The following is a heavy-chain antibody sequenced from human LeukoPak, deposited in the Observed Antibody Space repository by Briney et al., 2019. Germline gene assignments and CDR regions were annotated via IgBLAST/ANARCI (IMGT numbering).Heavy chain of an antibody. CDR2: IYYSGST. V-gene: IGHV4-59*01. CDR3: ARSDYYDSSASDY. Sequence: SETLSLTCTVSGGSISSYYWSWIRQPPGKGLEWIGYIYYSGSTNYNPSLKSRVTISVDTSKNQFSLKLRSVTAADTAVYYCARSDYYDSSASDYWGQGTLVTVSS. J-gene: IGHJ4*02. CDR1: GGSISSYY. D-gene: IGHD3-22*01.